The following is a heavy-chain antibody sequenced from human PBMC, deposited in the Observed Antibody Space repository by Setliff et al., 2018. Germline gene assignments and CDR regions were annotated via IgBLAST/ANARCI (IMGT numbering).Heavy chain of an antibody. CDR3: ARAHTWSLPNDNSGYPGWFDP. D-gene: IGHD3-22*01. CDR2: IHHSGKA. V-gene: IGHV4-39*02. CDR1: GGSISSGGYY. Sequence: SETLSLTCTVSGGSISSGGYYWSWIRQPPGKGLEWIVNIHHSGKAYYNPSLKSRVTMSVDTSKNHVSLKLSSVTAADTAVYYCARAHTWSLPNDNSGYPGWFDPWGQGTLVTVSS. J-gene: IGHJ5*02.